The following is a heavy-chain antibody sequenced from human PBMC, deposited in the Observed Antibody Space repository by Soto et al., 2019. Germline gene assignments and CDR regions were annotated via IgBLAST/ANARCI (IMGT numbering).Heavy chain of an antibody. CDR3: TTDAGGVFYGVRRPYYFDY. D-gene: IGHD3-16*01. J-gene: IGHJ4*02. V-gene: IGHV3-15*07. Sequence: GGSLRLSCAASGFTFSNAWMNWVRQAPGKGLEWVGRIKSKTDGGTTDYAAPVKGRFTISRDDSKNTLYLQMNSLKTEDTAVYYCTTDAGGVFYGVRRPYYFDYWGQGTLVTVSS. CDR1: GFTFSNAW. CDR2: IKSKTDGGTT.